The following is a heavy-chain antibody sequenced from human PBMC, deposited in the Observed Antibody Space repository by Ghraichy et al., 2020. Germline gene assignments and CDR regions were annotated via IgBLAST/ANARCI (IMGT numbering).Heavy chain of an antibody. Sequence: GGSLRLSCTASGFSFSSYWMSWVRRAPGKGLEWVANINQDGSERYYVESVKGRVTISRDNAKNSLHLQMYSLRADDTAMYYCARSHFTSKSGRSDYWGQGTPVTVSS. V-gene: IGHV3-7*03. CDR2: INQDGSER. J-gene: IGHJ4*02. D-gene: IGHD1-26*01. CDR1: GFSFSSYW. CDR3: ARSHFTSKSGRSDY.